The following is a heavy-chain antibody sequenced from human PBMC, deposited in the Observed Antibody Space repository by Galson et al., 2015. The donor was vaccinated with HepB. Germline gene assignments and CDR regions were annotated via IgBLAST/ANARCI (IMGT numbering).Heavy chain of an antibody. Sequence: SVKVSCKASGYTFTDYGLTWVRQAPGQGLEWLGWINGHNGNADYAQKFQDRLTMTTDTSTNTASMEMRSLRSDDTAVYYCARLGYSGTYWGRGTLVTVSS. CDR1: GYTFTDYG. D-gene: IGHD5-12*01. J-gene: IGHJ4*02. CDR2: INGHNGNA. V-gene: IGHV1-18*04. CDR3: ARLGYSGTY.